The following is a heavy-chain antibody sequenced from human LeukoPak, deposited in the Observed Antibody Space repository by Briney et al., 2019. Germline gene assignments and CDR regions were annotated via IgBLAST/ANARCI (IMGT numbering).Heavy chain of an antibody. V-gene: IGHV1-2*02. D-gene: IGHD6-19*01. CDR3: ARGPAGGYSSGPCVY. CDR1: GYTFTGYY. J-gene: IGHJ4*02. Sequence: ASVKVSCKASGYTFTGYYMHWVRQAPGQGLEWMGWINPNSGGTNYAQKFQGRVTMTRDTSISTAYMELSRLRSDDTAVYYCARGPAGGYSSGPCVYWGQGTLVTVSS. CDR2: INPNSGGT.